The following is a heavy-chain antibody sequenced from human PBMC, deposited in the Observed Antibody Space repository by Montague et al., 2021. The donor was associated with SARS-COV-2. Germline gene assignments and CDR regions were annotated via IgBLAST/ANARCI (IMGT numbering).Heavy chain of an antibody. Sequence: SETLSLTCTVSGGSISSSSYYWGWIRQPPGKGLEWIGSIYYSGSTYYNPSLKSRVTISVDTSKNQFSLKLSSVTAADTAVYYCATSSYDFCSGYTQGDNWFDPWGRGTLVTVSS. CDR1: GGSISSSSYY. J-gene: IGHJ5*02. CDR3: ATSSYDFCSGYTQGDNWFDP. CDR2: IYYSGST. V-gene: IGHV4-39*07. D-gene: IGHD3-3*01.